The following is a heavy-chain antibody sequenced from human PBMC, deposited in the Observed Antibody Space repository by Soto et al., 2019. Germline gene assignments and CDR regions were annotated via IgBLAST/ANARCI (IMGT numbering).Heavy chain of an antibody. D-gene: IGHD3-22*01. CDR3: ARSRKSPMYYYDSSGYSVDP. V-gene: IGHV3-30-3*01. CDR1: GFTFSSYA. Sequence: RLSCAASGFTFSSYAMHWVRQAPGKGLEWVAVISYDGSNKYYADSVKGRFTISRDNSKNTLYLQMNSLRAEDTAVYYCARSRKSPMYYYDSSGYSVDPWGQGTLVTVSS. J-gene: IGHJ5*02. CDR2: ISYDGSNK.